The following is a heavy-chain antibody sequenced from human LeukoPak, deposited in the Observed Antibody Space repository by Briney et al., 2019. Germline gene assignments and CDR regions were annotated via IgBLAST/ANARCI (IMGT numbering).Heavy chain of an antibody. CDR3: AKDRVSSGWYEYFQY. D-gene: IGHD6-19*01. Sequence: GGSLRLSCAASGFIFSSYGMHWVRQAPGKGLEWVAVISYDGSNKYYADSVKGRFTISRDNSKNTLYLEMNSLRAEDTAVYYCAKDRVSSGWYEYFQYWGQGTLVTVSS. CDR1: GFIFSSYG. V-gene: IGHV3-30*18. CDR2: ISYDGSNK. J-gene: IGHJ1*01.